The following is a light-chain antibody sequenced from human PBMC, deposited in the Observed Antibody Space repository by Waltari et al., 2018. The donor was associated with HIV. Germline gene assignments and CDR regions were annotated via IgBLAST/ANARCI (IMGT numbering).Light chain of an antibody. V-gene: IGLV1-47*01. CDR2: RNN. CDR1: SSNIGSNY. Sequence: QSVLTQPPSASGTPGQRVTISCSGSSSNIGSNYVYWYQQFPGTAPKLLIYRNNQRPSGVHDRFSGSKSGTSASLAISGLRSEEEAGYYCAAWVDSRSVVFGGGTKLTVL. J-gene: IGLJ2*01. CDR3: AAWVDSRSVV.